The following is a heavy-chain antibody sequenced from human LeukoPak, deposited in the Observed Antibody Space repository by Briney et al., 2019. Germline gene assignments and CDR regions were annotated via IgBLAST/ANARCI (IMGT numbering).Heavy chain of an antibody. D-gene: IGHD6-13*01. CDR2: IIPILGIA. V-gene: IGHV1-69*02. Sequence: SVKVSCKASGGTFSSYTISWVRQAPGQGLEWMGRIIPILGIANYAQKFQGRVTITADKSTSTAYMELSSLRSEDTAVYYCAGSYSSSWSSYYYYYYMDVWGKGTTVTVSS. CDR3: AGSYSSSWSSYYYYYYMDV. J-gene: IGHJ6*03. CDR1: GGTFSSYT.